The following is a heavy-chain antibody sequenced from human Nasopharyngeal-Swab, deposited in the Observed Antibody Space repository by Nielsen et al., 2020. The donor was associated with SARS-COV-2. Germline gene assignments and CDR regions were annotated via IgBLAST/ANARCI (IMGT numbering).Heavy chain of an antibody. V-gene: IGHV3-23*01. CDR1: GFTFSSYA. D-gene: IGHD3-10*01. CDR2: INSGGTTT. J-gene: IGHJ4*02. CDR3: ASYGAGSYYGTGVYY. Sequence: GESLKISCAASGFTFSSYAMSWVRQAPGEGLEWVSGINSGGTTTFYADIVKGRFTISRDNSKNTLYLQLNSLKVEDTAVYYCASYGAGSYYGTGVYYWGQGTRVIVSS.